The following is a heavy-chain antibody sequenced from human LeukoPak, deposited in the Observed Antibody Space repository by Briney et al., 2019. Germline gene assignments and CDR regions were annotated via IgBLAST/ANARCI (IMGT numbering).Heavy chain of an antibody. J-gene: IGHJ5*02. CDR3: ARTIAARHPPPYWFDP. V-gene: IGHV4-59*01. D-gene: IGHD6-6*01. CDR2: IYYSGST. CDR1: GGSLSGYY. Sequence: SETLSLTCAVSGGSLSGYYWTWIRQPPGKGLEWIGYIYYSGSTNYNPSLKSRVTISVDTSKNQFSLKLSSVTAADTAVYYCARTIAARHPPPYWFDPWGQGTLVTVSS.